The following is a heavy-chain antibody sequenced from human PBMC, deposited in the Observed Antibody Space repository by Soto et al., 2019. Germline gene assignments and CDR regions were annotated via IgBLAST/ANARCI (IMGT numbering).Heavy chain of an antibody. CDR1: GYTFNVYY. CDR2: VYPKNGVT. J-gene: IGHJ4*02. V-gene: IGHV1-2*02. CDR3: VRENWHYDY. Sequence: ASVKVSCKASGYTFNVYYIHWVRQAPGQGLEWVGFVYPKNGVTDLAQKFQGRVTLTRDTSIGTVYMELSSLKSDDTAVYFCVRENWHYDYWGQGTLVTVSS. D-gene: IGHD1-7*01.